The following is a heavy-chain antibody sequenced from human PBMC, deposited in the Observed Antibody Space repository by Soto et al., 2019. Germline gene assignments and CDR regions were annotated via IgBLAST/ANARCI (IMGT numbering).Heavy chain of an antibody. CDR3: AKVSSFGWAYRDY. CDR2: IYHSGST. Sequence: PSETLSLTCAVSGGSISSGGYSWSWIRQPPGKGLEWIGYIYHSGSTYYNPALKSRISMSVDTSKNQFSLKVNSVTAADTAIYYCAKVSSFGWAYRDYWGQGTLVTVSS. D-gene: IGHD3-16*01. J-gene: IGHJ4*02. CDR1: GGSISSGGYS. V-gene: IGHV4-30-2*05.